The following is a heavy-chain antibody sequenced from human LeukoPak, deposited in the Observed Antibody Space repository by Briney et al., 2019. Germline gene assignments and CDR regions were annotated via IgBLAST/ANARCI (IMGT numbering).Heavy chain of an antibody. V-gene: IGHV3-74*01. Sequence: PGGSLRLSCAASGFTFSNYWLHWVRQAPGKGLVWVSRINIDGATTTYADSVRGRFTVSRDNAQNTLWLQMNSLRAEDTPLYYCARETAVSGGIFFDYWGQGTLVTVSS. CDR1: GFTFSNYW. CDR2: INIDGATT. D-gene: IGHD3-9*01. J-gene: IGHJ4*02. CDR3: ARETAVSGGIFFDY.